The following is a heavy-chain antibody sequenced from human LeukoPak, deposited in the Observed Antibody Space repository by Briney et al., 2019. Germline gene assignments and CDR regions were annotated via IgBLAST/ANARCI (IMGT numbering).Heavy chain of an antibody. CDR1: GFTFSSYG. CDR2: MWFDGSNI. D-gene: IGHD6-6*01. CDR3: ARDYSCSWLRFFDY. V-gene: IGHV3-33*01. Sequence: PGGSLRLSCAASGFTFSSYGMHWVRQAPGKGLEWVAVMWFDGSNIYYADSVKGRFTISRDNSKNTLYLQMNSLRAEDTAVYYCARDYSCSWLRFFDYWGQGTLVTVSS. J-gene: IGHJ4*02.